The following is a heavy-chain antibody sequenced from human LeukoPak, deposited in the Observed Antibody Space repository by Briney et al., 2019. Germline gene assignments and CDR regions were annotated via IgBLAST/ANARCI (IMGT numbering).Heavy chain of an antibody. D-gene: IGHD3-10*01. CDR1: GGAISSYY. CDR3: ARRGSGSPFDY. CDR2: IYYSGST. J-gene: IGHJ4*02. Sequence: PSETLSLTCTVSGGAISSYYWSWIRQPPGKGLEWIGYIYYSGSTNYNPSLKSRVTISVDTSKNQFSLKLSSVTAADTAVYYCARRGSGSPFDYWGQGTLVTVSS. V-gene: IGHV4-59*08.